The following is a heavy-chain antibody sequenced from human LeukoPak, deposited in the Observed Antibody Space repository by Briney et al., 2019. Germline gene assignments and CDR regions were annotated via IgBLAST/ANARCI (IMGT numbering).Heavy chain of an antibody. J-gene: IGHJ4*02. CDR3: VGRYCSSTSCPYYFDY. CDR1: GFTFSSYA. D-gene: IGHD2-2*01. V-gene: IGHV3-23*01. Sequence: PGGSLRLSCAASGFTFSSYAMSWVRQAPGKGLEWVSAISGSGGSTYYADSVKGRFTISRDNSKNTLYLQMSSLRAEDTAVYYCVGRYCSSTSCPYYFDYWGQGTLVTVSS. CDR2: ISGSGGST.